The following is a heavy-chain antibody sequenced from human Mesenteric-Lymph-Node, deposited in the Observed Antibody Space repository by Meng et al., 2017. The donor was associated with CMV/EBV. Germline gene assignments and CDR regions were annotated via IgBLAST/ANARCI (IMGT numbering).Heavy chain of an antibody. CDR3: AKIMQTTEGYYYFGMDV. Sequence: GESLKISCAASGFTFSSYNMNWVRQAPGKGLEWVSYITNSRSTISYADSVKGRFTISRDNAKNSLYLQMNSLRAEDTAVYYCAKIMQTTEGYYYFGMDVWGQGTTVTVSS. CDR2: ITNSRSTI. D-gene: IGHD1-14*01. J-gene: IGHJ6*02. CDR1: GFTFSSYN. V-gene: IGHV3-48*04.